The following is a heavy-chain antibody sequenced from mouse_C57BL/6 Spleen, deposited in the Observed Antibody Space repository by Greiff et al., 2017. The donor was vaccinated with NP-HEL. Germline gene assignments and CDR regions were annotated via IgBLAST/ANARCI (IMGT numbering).Heavy chain of an antibody. V-gene: IGHV1-52*01. J-gene: IGHJ1*03. D-gene: IGHD1-1*01. CDR1: GYTFTSYW. CDR3: ARRDYGSSHWYFDV. CDR2: IDPSDSET. Sequence: QVQLKQPGAELVRPGSSVKLSCKASGYTFTSYWMHWVKQRPIQGLEWIGNIDPSDSETHYNQKFKDKATLTVDKSSSTAYMQLSSLTSEDSAVYYCARRDYGSSHWYFDVWGTGTTVTVSS.